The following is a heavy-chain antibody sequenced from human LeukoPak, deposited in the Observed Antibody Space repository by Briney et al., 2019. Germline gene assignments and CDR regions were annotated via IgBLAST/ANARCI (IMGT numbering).Heavy chain of an antibody. Sequence: PGGSLRLSCAASGFTFSSYSMNWVRQAPGKGLEWVSSIGSSSSYIYYADSVKGRFTISRDNAKNSLYLQMNSLRAEDTAVYYCAMGIAAAGNFDYWGQGTLVTVSS. CDR2: IGSSSSYI. V-gene: IGHV3-21*01. D-gene: IGHD6-13*01. CDR1: GFTFSSYS. CDR3: AMGIAAAGNFDY. J-gene: IGHJ4*02.